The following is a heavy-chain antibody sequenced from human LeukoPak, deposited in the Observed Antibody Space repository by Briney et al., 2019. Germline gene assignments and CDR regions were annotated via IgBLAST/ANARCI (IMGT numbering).Heavy chain of an antibody. J-gene: IGHJ3*02. V-gene: IGHV4-38-2*02. Sequence: SETLSLTCAVSGYSISSGYYWGWIRQPPGKGLEWIGSIYHSGSTYYTPSLKSRVTISVDTSKNQFSLKLSSVTAADTAVYYCAREKDYFDWFHDAFDIWGQGTMVTVSS. CDR2: IYHSGST. CDR3: AREKDYFDWFHDAFDI. CDR1: GYSISSGYY. D-gene: IGHD3-9*01.